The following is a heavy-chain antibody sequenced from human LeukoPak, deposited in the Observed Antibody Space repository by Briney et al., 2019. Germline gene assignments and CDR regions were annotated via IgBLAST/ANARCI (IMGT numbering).Heavy chain of an antibody. D-gene: IGHD5-18*01. V-gene: IGHV3-7*01. J-gene: IGHJ3*02. Sequence: GGSLRLSCAASGFTFSGYWMNWVRQAPGKGLEWVANIKQDGSEKYYVDSVKGRFTISRDNAKNSLYLQMNSLRAEDTAVYYCARSGDTAMVSDAFDIWGQGTMVTVSS. CDR2: IKQDGSEK. CDR1: GFTFSGYW. CDR3: ARSGDTAMVSDAFDI.